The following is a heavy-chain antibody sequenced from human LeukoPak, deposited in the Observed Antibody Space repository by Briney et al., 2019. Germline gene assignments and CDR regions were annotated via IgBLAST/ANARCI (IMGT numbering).Heavy chain of an antibody. Sequence: GGSLRLSCAASGFTFSSYAMSWVRQAPGKGLEWVSAISGSGGSTYYADSVKGRFTISRDNSKNTLYLQMNSLRAEDTAVYYCAKDISQWLRVPNFDYWGQGTLVTVSS. V-gene: IGHV3-23*01. D-gene: IGHD5-12*01. CDR3: AKDISQWLRVPNFDY. CDR1: GFTFSSYA. J-gene: IGHJ4*02. CDR2: ISGSGGST.